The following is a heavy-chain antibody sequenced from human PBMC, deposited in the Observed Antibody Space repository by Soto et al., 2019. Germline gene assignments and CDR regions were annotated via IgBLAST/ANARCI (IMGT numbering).Heavy chain of an antibody. CDR3: ARGYYYDTSGYYSAFDI. CDR2: VYNNGGT. V-gene: IGHV4-59*01. Sequence: SETLSLTCTVSGGSISSDYWSWIRQPPGKGLEWVGYVYNNGGTKYNPSLKSRVTISVDTSNNQFSLKLTSVTAADTAVYYCARGYYYDTSGYYSAFDIWGQGTVVTVSS. J-gene: IGHJ3*02. CDR1: GGSISSDY. D-gene: IGHD3-22*01.